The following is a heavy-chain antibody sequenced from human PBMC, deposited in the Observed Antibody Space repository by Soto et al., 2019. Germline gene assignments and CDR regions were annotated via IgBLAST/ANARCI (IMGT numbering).Heavy chain of an antibody. Sequence: EVQLLESGGGLVQPGGSLRLSCAASGFTFSSYAMSWVRQAPGKGLEWVSAISGSGGSTYYADSVKGRFTISRDNSKNTLYLQMNSLRAEDTAVYYCAKDRGSGYSYGFDAFDIWGQGTMVTVSS. CDR1: GFTFSSYA. CDR2: ISGSGGST. V-gene: IGHV3-23*01. J-gene: IGHJ3*02. D-gene: IGHD5-18*01. CDR3: AKDRGSGYSYGFDAFDI.